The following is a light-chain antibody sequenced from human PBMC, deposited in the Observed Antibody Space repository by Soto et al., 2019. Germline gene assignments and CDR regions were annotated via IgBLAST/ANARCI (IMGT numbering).Light chain of an antibody. J-gene: IGKJ2*01. CDR1: QSVSVY. CDR3: QQYNSYSRYT. V-gene: IGKV1-5*03. Sequence: DVQMTQSPSTLSASVGDRVTITCRASQSVSVYLAWYQQKPWKAPKVLIYEASSLQSGVPSRFSGSGSGTDFTLTISSLQPDAFATYYCQQYNSYSRYTFGQGTKLEIK. CDR2: EAS.